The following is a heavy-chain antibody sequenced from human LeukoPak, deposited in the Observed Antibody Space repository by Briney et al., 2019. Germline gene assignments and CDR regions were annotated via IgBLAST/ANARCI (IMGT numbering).Heavy chain of an antibody. D-gene: IGHD3-10*01. CDR1: GFTFSSYA. V-gene: IGHV3-64*01. J-gene: IGHJ3*02. Sequence: PGGSLRLSCAASGFTFSSYAMHWVRQVPGKGLKYVSAISSNGGSTYYANSVKGRFTISRDNSKNTLYLQMGSLRAEDMAVYYCARVGDRDAFDIWGQGTMVTVSS. CDR2: ISSNGGST. CDR3: ARVGDRDAFDI.